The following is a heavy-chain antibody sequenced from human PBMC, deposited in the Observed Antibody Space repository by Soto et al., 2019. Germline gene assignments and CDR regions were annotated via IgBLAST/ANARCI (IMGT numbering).Heavy chain of an antibody. J-gene: IGHJ5*02. Sequence: SDTLSLTCTVYGGSISTDYWTWIRQPPGKGLEWIGYIYYSGSTNYNPSLKSRVTISVDTSQNQFSLKLSSVTAADTAVYYCARLRKVTSGFDPWGQGTLVTVSS. D-gene: IGHD6-19*01. V-gene: IGHV4-59*08. CDR1: GGSISTDY. CDR2: IYYSGST. CDR3: ARLRKVTSGFDP.